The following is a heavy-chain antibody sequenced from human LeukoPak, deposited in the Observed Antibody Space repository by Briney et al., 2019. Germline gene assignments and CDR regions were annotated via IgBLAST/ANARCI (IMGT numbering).Heavy chain of an antibody. CDR1: GDSVSSNSAA. D-gene: IGHD2-15*01. V-gene: IGHV6-1*01. Sequence: SQTPSLTCAISGDSVSSNSAAWNWIRQSPSRGLEWLGRTYYRSKWYNDYAVSVKSRITINPDTSKNQFSLQLNSVTPEDTAVYYCARGGGYKYYYYYYGMDVWGQGTTVIVSS. J-gene: IGHJ6*02. CDR2: TYYRSKWYN. CDR3: ARGGGYKYYYYYYGMDV.